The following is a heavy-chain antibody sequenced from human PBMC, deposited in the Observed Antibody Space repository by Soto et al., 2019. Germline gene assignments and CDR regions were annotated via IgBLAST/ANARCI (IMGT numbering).Heavy chain of an antibody. J-gene: IGHJ2*01. CDR2: INHSGST. CDR1: GGSFSGYY. Sequence: QVQLQQWGAGLLKPSETLSLTCAVYGGSFSGYYWSWIRQPPGKGLEWIGEINHSGSTNYHPSLKSRVTISVDTSKNQFSLKLSSVTAADTAVYYCARGRGTTVVTTGTTGGFDLWGRGTLVTVSS. D-gene: IGHD4-17*01. CDR3: ARGRGTTVVTTGTTGGFDL. V-gene: IGHV4-34*01.